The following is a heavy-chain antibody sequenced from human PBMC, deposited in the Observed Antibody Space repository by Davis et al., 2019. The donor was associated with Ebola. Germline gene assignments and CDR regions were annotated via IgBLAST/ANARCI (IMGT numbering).Heavy chain of an antibody. CDR1: GFTFDDYA. Sequence: SCAASGFTFDDYAMHWVRQAPGKGLGWVSGVSWNSGSIGYADSVKGRFTISRDNAKNSLYLQMNSLRAEDTALYYCAKDSGAQDNGAFDIWGQGTMVTVSS. CDR2: VSWNSGSI. CDR3: AKDSGAQDNGAFDI. J-gene: IGHJ3*02. D-gene: IGHD2-15*01. V-gene: IGHV3-9*01.